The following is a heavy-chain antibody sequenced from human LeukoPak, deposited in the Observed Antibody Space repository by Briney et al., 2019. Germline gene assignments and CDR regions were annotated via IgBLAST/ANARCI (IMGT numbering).Heavy chain of an antibody. Sequence: TSETLSLTCTVSGGSISSYYWSWIRQPPGKGLEWFGYIYYSGSTNYNPSLKSRVTISVDTSKNQFSLKLSSVTAADTAVYYCARDLGDCSGGSCYWFDPWGQGTLVTVSS. J-gene: IGHJ5*02. V-gene: IGHV4-59*01. CDR2: IYYSGST. CDR1: GGSISSYY. D-gene: IGHD2-15*01. CDR3: ARDLGDCSGGSCYWFDP.